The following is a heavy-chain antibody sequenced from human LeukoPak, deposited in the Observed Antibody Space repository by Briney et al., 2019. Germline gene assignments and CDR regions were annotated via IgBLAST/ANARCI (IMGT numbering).Heavy chain of an antibody. Sequence: GASVKVSCKASGGTFSSYAISWVRQAPGQGLEWMGGIIPIFGTANYAQKFQGRVTITADKSTSTAYMELSSLRSEDTAVYYCARVRYDNYYYYYMDIWGKGTTATISS. D-gene: IGHD3-22*01. J-gene: IGHJ6*03. CDR1: GGTFSSYA. CDR2: IIPIFGTA. V-gene: IGHV1-69*06. CDR3: ARVRYDNYYYYYMDI.